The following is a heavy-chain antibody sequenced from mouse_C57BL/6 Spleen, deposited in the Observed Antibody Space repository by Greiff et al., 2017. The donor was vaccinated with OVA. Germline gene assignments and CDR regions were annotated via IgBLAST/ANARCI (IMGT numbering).Heavy chain of an antibody. V-gene: IGHV1-50*01. D-gene: IGHD1-1*01. J-gene: IGHJ3*01. CDR3: ARSGSSYEAWCAY. Sequence: QVQLQQPGAELVKPGASVKLSCKASGYTFTSYWMQWVKQRPGQGLEWIGEIDPSDSYTNYNQKFKGKATLTVDTSSSTAYMQLSSLTSEDSAVYYCARSGSSYEAWCAYWGQGTLVTVSA. CDR2: IDPSDSYT. CDR1: GYTFTSYW.